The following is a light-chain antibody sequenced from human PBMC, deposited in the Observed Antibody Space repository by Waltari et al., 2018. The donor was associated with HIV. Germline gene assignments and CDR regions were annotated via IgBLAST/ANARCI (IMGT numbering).Light chain of an antibody. CDR2: DVT. J-gene: IGLJ3*02. CDR3: CSYAGRYTWV. CDR1: SSDVGGYNY. Sequence: QSALTQPRSVSGSPGQSVTISCSGTSSDVGGYNYVSWYQQHPGKAPKLMIYDVTERPSGVPDRFPGSKSGNTAPLTISGLQADDEADYYCCSYAGRYTWVFGGGTELTVL. V-gene: IGLV2-11*01.